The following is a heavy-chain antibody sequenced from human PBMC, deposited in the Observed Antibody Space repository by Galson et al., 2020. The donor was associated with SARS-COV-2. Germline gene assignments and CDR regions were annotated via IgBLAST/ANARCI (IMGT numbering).Heavy chain of an antibody. V-gene: IGHV3-74*01. CDR3: TRGLCSAGYCKYDYGMDV. CDR1: GLTLRNYW. Sequence: GGSLRLSCPASGLTLRNYWMYWARQVPGKGLVWVPRFNSDGSLTNSGDSVKGRFTISRDNAKNTLYLQMTSLRAEETAVYYCTRGLCSAGYCKYDYGMDVLGPGTTVTVSS. CDR2: FNSDGSLT. D-gene: IGHD2-15*01. J-gene: IGHJ6*02.